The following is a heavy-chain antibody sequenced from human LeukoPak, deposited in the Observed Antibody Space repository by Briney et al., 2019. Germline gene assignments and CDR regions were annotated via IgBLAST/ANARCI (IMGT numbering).Heavy chain of an antibody. J-gene: IGHJ4*02. D-gene: IGHD3-10*01. CDR3: ARHRRSGFGSYRYFDY. CDR1: GGSISSSSYY. Sequence: PSETLSLTCTVSGGSISSSSYYWGWIRQPPGKGLEWIGSIYYSGSTYYNPSLKSRVTISVDTSKNQFSLKLSSVTAADTAGYYCARHRRSGFGSYRYFDYWGQGTLVTVSS. CDR2: IYYSGST. V-gene: IGHV4-39*01.